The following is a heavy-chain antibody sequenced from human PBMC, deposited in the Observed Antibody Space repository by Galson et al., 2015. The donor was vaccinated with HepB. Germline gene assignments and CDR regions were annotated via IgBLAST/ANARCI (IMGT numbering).Heavy chain of an antibody. CDR3: ASSQGPIDTSSGHTYYSYYFYMDV. D-gene: IGHD6-6*01. CDR1: GCTFSSYA. V-gene: IGHV1-69*13. Sequence: SVKVSCKASGCTFSSYAFSWVRQAPGQGLEWMGGIIPIFGSVTYAQKVQDRVTITADESTTTAFMELGSLRSEDTAVYYCASSQGPIDTSSGHTYYSYYFYMDVWGKGTTVTVSS. CDR2: IIPIFGSV. J-gene: IGHJ6*03.